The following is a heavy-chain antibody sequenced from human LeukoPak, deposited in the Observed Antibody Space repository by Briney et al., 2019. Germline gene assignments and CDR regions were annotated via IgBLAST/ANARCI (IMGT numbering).Heavy chain of an antibody. J-gene: IGHJ4*02. CDR1: GFTFSSYG. D-gene: IGHD3-22*01. V-gene: IGHV3-30*02. CDR3: AKPVRTYYYDSSGRNVNNYFDY. CDR2: IRYDGSNK. Sequence: GGSLRLSCAASGFTFSSYGMHWVRQAPGKGLEWVAFIRYDGSNKYYADSVKGRFTISRDNSKNTLYLQMNSLRAEDTAVYYCAKPVRTYYYDSSGRNVNNYFDYWGQGTLVTVSS.